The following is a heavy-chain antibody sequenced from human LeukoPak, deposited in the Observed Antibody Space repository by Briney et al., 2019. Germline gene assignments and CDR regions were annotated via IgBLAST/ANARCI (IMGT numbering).Heavy chain of an antibody. CDR1: GFTLGDYF. CDR2: ISSSGSTM. V-gene: IGHV3-11*04. CDR3: ATEGYQLLLVS. J-gene: IGHJ4*02. Sequence: GGSLRLSCAASGFTLGDYFMSWIRQAPGKGLEWVSYISSSGSTMFYAESVKGRFTISRDNAKNSVYLQMNSLRDEDTAVYYCATEGYQLLLVSWGQGTQVTVSS. D-gene: IGHD2-2*01.